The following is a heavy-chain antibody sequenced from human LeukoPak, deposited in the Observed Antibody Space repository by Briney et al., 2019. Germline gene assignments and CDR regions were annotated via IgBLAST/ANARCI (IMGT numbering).Heavy chain of an antibody. Sequence: EASVKVSCKASGYSFIDKYMHWVRQAPGQGLEWMGGFDPEDGETIYAQKFQGRVTMTEDTSTDTAYMELSSLRSEDTAVYYCATESYSGSYLYAFDIWGQGTMVTVSS. J-gene: IGHJ3*02. V-gene: IGHV1-24*01. CDR1: GYSFIDKY. CDR2: FDPEDGET. D-gene: IGHD1-26*01. CDR3: ATESYSGSYLYAFDI.